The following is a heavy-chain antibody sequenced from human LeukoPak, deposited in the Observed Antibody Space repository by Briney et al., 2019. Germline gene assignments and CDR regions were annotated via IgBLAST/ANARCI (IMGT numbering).Heavy chain of an antibody. D-gene: IGHD2-2*01. CDR1: GLTFSSYE. V-gene: IGHV3-48*03. CDR2: ISSSGSTI. CDR3: AKGPSWLVGYCSSTSCYPQPIDY. J-gene: IGHJ4*02. Sequence: GGSLRLSCAASGLTFSSYEMNWVRQAPGKGLEWVSYISSSGSTIYYADSVKGRFTISRDNAKNTLYLQMNSLRAEDTAVYYCAKGPSWLVGYCSSTSCYPQPIDYWGQGTLVTVSS.